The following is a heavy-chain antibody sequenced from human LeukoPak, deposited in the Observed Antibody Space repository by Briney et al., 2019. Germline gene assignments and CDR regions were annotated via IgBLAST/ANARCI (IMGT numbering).Heavy chain of an antibody. CDR3: ARDRELWPHRYFDY. Sequence: PGGSLRLSCAASGFTFSSYEMNWVRQAPGKGLEWVSYISSSGSTIYYADSVKGRFTISRDNSKNTLYLQMNSLRAEDTAVYYCARDRELWPHRYFDYWGQGTLVTVSS. CDR2: ISSSGSTI. J-gene: IGHJ4*02. D-gene: IGHD1-26*01. V-gene: IGHV3-48*03. CDR1: GFTFSSYE.